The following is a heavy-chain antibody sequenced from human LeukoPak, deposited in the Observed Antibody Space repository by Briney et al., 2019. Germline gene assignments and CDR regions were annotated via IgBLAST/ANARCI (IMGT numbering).Heavy chain of an antibody. V-gene: IGHV3-30*18. CDR1: GFTFSSYG. CDR3: AKDRDSSSWYQSSDWFDP. D-gene: IGHD6-13*01. CDR2: ISYDGSNK. J-gene: IGHJ5*02. Sequence: GGSLRLSCAASGFTFSSYGMHWVRQAPGKGLEWVAVISYDGSNKYYADSVKGRFTISRDNSKNTLYLQMNNLRAEDTAVYYCAKDRDSSSWYQSSDWFDPWGQGTLVTVSS.